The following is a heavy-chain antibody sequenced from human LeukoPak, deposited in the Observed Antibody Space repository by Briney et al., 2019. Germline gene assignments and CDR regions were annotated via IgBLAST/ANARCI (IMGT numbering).Heavy chain of an antibody. J-gene: IGHJ3*02. CDR3: AKDLFYSFDI. V-gene: IGHV3-30*02. CDR2: IWYDGSNK. CDR1: GVTLTTHG. D-gene: IGHD2/OR15-2a*01. Sequence: GGSLRLSCAASGVTLTTHGMHWVRKAPGKGLGRVAVIWYDGSNKYYADSVKGRFTISRDNSKNTLYSQMNSLRADDTALYRCAKDLFYSFDIWGQGTEVAVSS.